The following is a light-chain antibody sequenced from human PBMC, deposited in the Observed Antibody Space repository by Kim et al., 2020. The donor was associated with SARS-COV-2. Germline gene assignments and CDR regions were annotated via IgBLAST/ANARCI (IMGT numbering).Light chain of an antibody. Sequence: QAVVTQGPSLTVSPGGTVTLSCGSSTGAVTSGHYPYWFQQKPGQAPRTLIYDTSNKNSWTPALFSGSLLGGKAALTLSGAQPEDEAEYYCLLCYSGARPVVCGGGTQLTVL. CDR1: TGAVTSGHY. J-gene: IGLJ2*01. V-gene: IGLV7-46*01. CDR3: LLCYSGARPVV. CDR2: DTS.